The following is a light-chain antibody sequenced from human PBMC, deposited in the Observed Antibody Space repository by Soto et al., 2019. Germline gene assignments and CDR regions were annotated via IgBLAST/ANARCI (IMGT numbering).Light chain of an antibody. CDR2: DAS. V-gene: IGKV1-5*01. CDR1: QSISSW. CDR3: QQYNSYSST. Sequence: DIQMTQSPSTLSASVGDRVTITCRASQSISSWLAWYQQKPGKAPKLLIYDASSLGSGVPSRFSGGGSGTEFTLTISSLQPDDFATYYCQQYNSYSSTFGQGTKLEIK. J-gene: IGKJ2*01.